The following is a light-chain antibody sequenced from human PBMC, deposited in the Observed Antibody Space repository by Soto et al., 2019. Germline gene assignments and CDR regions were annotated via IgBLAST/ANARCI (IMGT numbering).Light chain of an antibody. J-gene: IGKJ5*01. V-gene: IGKV1-27*01. CDR3: QNYNSAPIT. Sequence: DFQMSQSRSTLSASVGDRVTITCRASQNIRSRLAWFQQKPGKAPKLLIYDASKLQSGVPSRFRGGGSGTNFTLTISSLQPEDVGTYYCQNYNSAPITFGQGTRLEIK. CDR2: DAS. CDR1: QNIRSR.